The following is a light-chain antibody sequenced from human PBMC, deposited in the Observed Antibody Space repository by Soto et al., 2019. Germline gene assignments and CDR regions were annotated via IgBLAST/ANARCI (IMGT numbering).Light chain of an antibody. Sequence: QAVVTQEPSLAVSPGGTVTLTCASSAGAVTSSSYPGWFQQKPGQAPRPLIHSATDKHSWTPARFSGSLLGGKAALTLSGVQPEDEAEYYCLLYFSGGQGVLGGGTKLTVL. CDR1: AGAVTSSSY. V-gene: IGLV7-43*01. J-gene: IGLJ2*01. CDR3: LLYFSGGQGV. CDR2: SAT.